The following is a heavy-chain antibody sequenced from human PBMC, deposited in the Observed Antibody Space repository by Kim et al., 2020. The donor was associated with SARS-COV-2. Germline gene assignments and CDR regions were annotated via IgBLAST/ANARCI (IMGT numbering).Heavy chain of an antibody. J-gene: IGHJ6*02. D-gene: IGHD3-10*01. CDR3: ARVPLWFGEVSSLLVYSYGMDV. V-gene: IGHV3-48*03. Sequence: GGSLRLSCAASGFTFSNYEMTWVRQAPGKGLEWVSYINTNAGTMYYADSLNGRFTVSRDNANNSFFLQMNRLRAEDTAVYYCARVPLWFGEVSSLLVYSYGMDVWGQRTTLTVSS. CDR2: INTNAGTM. CDR1: GFTFSNYE.